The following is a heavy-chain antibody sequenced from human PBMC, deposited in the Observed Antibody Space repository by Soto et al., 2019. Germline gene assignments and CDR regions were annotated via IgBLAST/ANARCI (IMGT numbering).Heavy chain of an antibody. J-gene: IGHJ4*02. D-gene: IGHD2-8*01. CDR2: ISYDGSNK. V-gene: IGHV3-30-3*01. CDR3: ARDDRGNSPSHSRVDGVCY. Sequence: SLRLSCAASGFTFSSYAMHWVRQAPGKGLEWVAVISYDGSNKYYADSVKGRFTISRDNSKNTLYLQMNSLRAEDTAVYYCARDDRGNSPSHSRVDGVCYWGQGTLVTVSS. CDR1: GFTFSSYA.